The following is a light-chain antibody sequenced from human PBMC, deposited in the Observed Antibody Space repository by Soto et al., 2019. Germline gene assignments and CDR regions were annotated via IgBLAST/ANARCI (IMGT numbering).Light chain of an antibody. V-gene: IGKV3-15*01. CDR2: GAS. Sequence: EIVLTQSPGTLSLSPGERATLSCRASQNVDSNYLAWYQQKPGQAPRLLIYGASTRATGIPARFSGSGSGTEFTLTISSPQSEDFAVYYCQQYKKWPLTFGGGTKVDIK. CDR1: QNVDSN. J-gene: IGKJ4*01. CDR3: QQYKKWPLT.